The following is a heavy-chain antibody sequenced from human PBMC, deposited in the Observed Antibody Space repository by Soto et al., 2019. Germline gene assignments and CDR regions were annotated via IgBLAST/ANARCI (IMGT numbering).Heavy chain of an antibody. CDR3: RTDTLYCSGGSCYELDY. CDR1: GFTFSSYA. CDR2: ISGSGGST. J-gene: IGHJ4*02. D-gene: IGHD2-15*01. V-gene: IGHV3-23*01. Sequence: EVQLLESGGGLVQPGGSLRLSCAASGFTFSSYAMSWVRQAPGKGLEWVSAISGSGGSTYYADSVKGRFTISRDNSKNTLYLQMNSLGAEDTAVYYCRTDTLYCSGGSCYELDYWGQGTLVTVSS.